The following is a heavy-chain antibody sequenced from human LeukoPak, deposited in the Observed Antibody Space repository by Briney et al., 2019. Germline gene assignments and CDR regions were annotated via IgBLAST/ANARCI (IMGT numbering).Heavy chain of an antibody. V-gene: IGHV4-38-2*02. Sequence: SETLSLTCTVSGYSISSGYYWGWIRQPPGKGLEWIRSIYHSGSTYYNPSLKSRVTISVDTSKNVFSLKLSSVAAADTAVYYCARGYCTNGVCYSSFDYWGQGPLVTVSS. CDR2: IYHSGST. CDR1: GYSISSGYY. J-gene: IGHJ4*02. CDR3: ARGYCTNGVCYSSFDY. D-gene: IGHD2-8*01.